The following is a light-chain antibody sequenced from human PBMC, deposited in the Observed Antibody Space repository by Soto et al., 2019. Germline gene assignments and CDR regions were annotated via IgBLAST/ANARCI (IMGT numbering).Light chain of an antibody. CDR3: QQLETYPLS. CDR2: DVF. J-gene: IGKJ5*01. Sequence: AIQVTQSPSSLSASVGDTVTITCRASQGISSAFAWYQQKPGKVPRLLIYDVFNLQSGVPSRFSGSGSGTDFTLTISRLQPADFATYYCQQLETYPLSFGQGTRLAVK. CDR1: QGISSA. V-gene: IGKV1-13*02.